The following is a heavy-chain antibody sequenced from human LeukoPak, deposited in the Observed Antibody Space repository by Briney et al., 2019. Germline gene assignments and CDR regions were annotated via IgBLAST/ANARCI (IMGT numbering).Heavy chain of an antibody. Sequence: GGSLRLSCAASGFTFSSYSMNWVRQAPGKGLEWVSYIGTSSTTIYYADSVKGRFTISRDNAKSSLYLQMNSLRAEDTAVYYCARDHYGSGDYWGQGTLVTVSS. CDR1: GFTFSSYS. CDR3: ARDHYGSGDY. CDR2: IGTSSTTI. D-gene: IGHD3-10*01. V-gene: IGHV3-48*04. J-gene: IGHJ4*02.